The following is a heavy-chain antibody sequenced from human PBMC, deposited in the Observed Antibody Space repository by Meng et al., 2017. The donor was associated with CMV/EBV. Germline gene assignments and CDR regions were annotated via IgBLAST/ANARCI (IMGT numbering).Heavy chain of an antibody. V-gene: IGHV4-34*01. J-gene: IGHJ4*02. Sequence: GSLRLSCAVYGGSFSGYYWSWIRQPPGKGLEWIGEINHSGSTNYDPSLKSRVTISVDTSKNQSSLKLSSVTAADTAVYYCARGRNYYDSSGLGLDYWGQGTLVTVSS. CDR2: INHSGST. D-gene: IGHD3-22*01. CDR3: ARGRNYYDSSGLGLDY. CDR1: GGSFSGYY.